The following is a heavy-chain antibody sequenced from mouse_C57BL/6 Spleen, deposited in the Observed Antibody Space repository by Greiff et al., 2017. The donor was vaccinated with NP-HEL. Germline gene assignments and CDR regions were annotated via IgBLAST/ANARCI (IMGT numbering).Heavy chain of an antibody. J-gene: IGHJ2*01. CDR2: IHPNRGST. V-gene: IGHV1-64*01. CDR3: ASIYYDYDGDY. Sequence: QVQLQQLGAELVKPGASVKLSCKASGYTFTRYWMHWVKQRPGQGLEWIGMIHPNRGSTNYNEKFKSKATLTVDKSSSTAYMQLSSLTSEDSAVYYCASIYYDYDGDYWGQGTTLTVSS. CDR1: GYTFTRYW. D-gene: IGHD2-4*01.